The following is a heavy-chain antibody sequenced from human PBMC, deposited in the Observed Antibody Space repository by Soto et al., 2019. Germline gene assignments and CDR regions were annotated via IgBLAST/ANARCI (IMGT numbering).Heavy chain of an antibody. J-gene: IGHJ5*02. CDR3: ARGQYSGYVVKGWFDP. V-gene: IGHV4-34*01. CDR2: INHSGST. Sequence: NPSETLSLTCAVYGGSFSCYYWSWIRQPPGKGLEWIGEINHSGSTNYNPSLKSRVTISVDTSKNQFSLKLSSVTAADTAVYYCARGQYSGYVVKGWFDPWGQGTLVTVSS. CDR1: GGSFSCYY. D-gene: IGHD5-12*01.